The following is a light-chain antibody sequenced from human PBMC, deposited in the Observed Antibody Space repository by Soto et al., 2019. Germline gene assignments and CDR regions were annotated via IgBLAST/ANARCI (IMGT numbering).Light chain of an antibody. V-gene: IGLV4-69*01. CDR2: VDSDGSH. CDR3: QTWGSGIQV. J-gene: IGLJ2*01. CDR1: SGHSSYS. Sequence: QPVLTQSPSASAPLGASVKLTCTLSSGHSSYSIAWHQQQPEKGPRYLMKVDSDGSHATGDGIPDRFSGSSSGAERYLTISSLQSEDEADYSCQTWGSGIQVFGGGTKVTVL.